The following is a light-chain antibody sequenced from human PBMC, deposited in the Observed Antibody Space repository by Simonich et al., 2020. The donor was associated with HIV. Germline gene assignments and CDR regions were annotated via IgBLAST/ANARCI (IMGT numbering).Light chain of an antibody. J-gene: IGKJ4*01. V-gene: IGKV1-39*01. CDR3: QQSYSTPLT. CDR1: QGISSY. CDR2: AAS. Sequence: IQLTQSPSFLSASVGDRVTITCRASQGISSYLAWYQPKPGKAPKLLIYAASTLQSGVPSRFSGSGSGTGFTLTISSLQPEDFATYYCQQSYSTPLTFGGGTKVEIK.